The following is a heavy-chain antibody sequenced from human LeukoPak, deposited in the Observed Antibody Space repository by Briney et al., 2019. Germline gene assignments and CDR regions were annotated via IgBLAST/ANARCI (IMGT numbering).Heavy chain of an antibody. D-gene: IGHD3-10*01. V-gene: IGHV3-21*01. Sequence: PGGSLRLSCAAAGFTFTDYSMNWVRQAPGKGLEWVSSISSSSSYIYYADSVKGRFTISRDNAKNSLYLQMNSLRAEDTAVYYCARDQGSGDSPPYYYYYGMDVWGQGTTVTVSS. CDR1: GFTFTDYS. J-gene: IGHJ6*02. CDR3: ARDQGSGDSPPYYYYYGMDV. CDR2: ISSSSSYI.